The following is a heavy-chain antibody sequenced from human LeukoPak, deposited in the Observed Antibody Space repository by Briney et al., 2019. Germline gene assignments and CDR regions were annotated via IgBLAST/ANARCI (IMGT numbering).Heavy chain of an antibody. CDR1: GGTFSSYA. CDR3: ARVQLELYYYYYMDV. V-gene: IGHV1-69*13. CDR2: IIPIFGTA. Sequence: ASVKVSCKPSGGTFSSYAISWVRQAPGQGLEWMGGIIPIFGTANYAQKFQGRVTITSDESTSTAYMELSSLRSEDTAVYYCARVQLELYYYYYMDVWGKGTTVTVSS. J-gene: IGHJ6*03. D-gene: IGHD1-1*01.